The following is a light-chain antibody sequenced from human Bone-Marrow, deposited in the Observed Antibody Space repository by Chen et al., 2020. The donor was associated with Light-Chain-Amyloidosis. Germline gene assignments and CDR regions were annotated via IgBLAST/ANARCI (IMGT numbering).Light chain of an antibody. J-gene: IGLJ2*01. CDR2: RDT. V-gene: IGLV3-25*03. CDR1: DLPTKY. Sequence: SYQLTQPPSVSVSPGQTARNTCSGDDLPTKYAYWYHQKPGQAPVLLIHRDTERPSGISERCSGSSSGTQATLTSIVVQAEDEADYHCQSADSSGTYEVIFGGGTKLTVL. CDR3: QSADSSGTYEVI.